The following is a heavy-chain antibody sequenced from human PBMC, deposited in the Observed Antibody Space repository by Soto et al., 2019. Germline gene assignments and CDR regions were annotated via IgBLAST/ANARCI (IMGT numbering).Heavy chain of an antibody. D-gene: IGHD6-19*01. V-gene: IGHV1-69*13. J-gene: IGHJ4*02. Sequence: SVKVSCKASGGTFSSYAISWVRQAPGQGLEWMGGIIPIFGTANYAQKFQGRVTITADESTSTAYMELSSLRSEDTAVYYCARAPGGWYAVDYWGQGTLVTVSS. CDR2: IIPIFGTA. CDR3: ARAPGGWYAVDY. CDR1: GGTFSSYA.